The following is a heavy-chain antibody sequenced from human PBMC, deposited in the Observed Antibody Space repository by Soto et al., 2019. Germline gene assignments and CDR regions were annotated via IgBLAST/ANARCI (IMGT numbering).Heavy chain of an antibody. J-gene: IGHJ6*02. V-gene: IGHV3-23*01. CDR3: AKVTRGSHSRNRDGMDV. Sequence: GGSLRLSCAASGFTFSSYAMSWVRQAPGKGLEWVSAISGSGGSTYYADSVKGRFTISRDNSKNTLYLQMNSLRAEDTAVYYCAKVTRGSHSRNRDGMDVWGQGTTVTVSS. CDR1: GFTFSSYA. D-gene: IGHD6-13*01. CDR2: ISGSGGST.